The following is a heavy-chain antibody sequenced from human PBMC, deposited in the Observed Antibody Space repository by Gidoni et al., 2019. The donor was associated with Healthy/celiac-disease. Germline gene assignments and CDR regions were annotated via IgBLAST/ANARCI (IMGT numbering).Heavy chain of an antibody. J-gene: IGHJ6*02. CDR1: GGSISSSNW. CDR2: IHHSGST. V-gene: IGHV4-4*02. CDR3: ASSPSIAARPNGMDV. D-gene: IGHD6-6*01. Sequence: QVQLQESGPGLVKPSGTLSLTCAVSGGSISSSNWWSWVRQPPGKGLEWIGEIHHSGSTTSNPSLKSRVTISVDKSKNQFSLKLSSVTAADTAVYYCASSPSIAARPNGMDVWGQGTTVTVSS.